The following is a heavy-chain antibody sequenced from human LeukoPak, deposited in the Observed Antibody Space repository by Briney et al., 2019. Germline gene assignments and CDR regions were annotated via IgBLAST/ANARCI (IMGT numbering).Heavy chain of an antibody. CDR2: ISGSGGST. CDR3: AKDISNRPVSY. D-gene: IGHD4-4*01. V-gene: IGHV3-23*01. Sequence: GGSLRLSCAASGFTFSSYAMSWVRQAPGKGLEWVSAISGSGGSTYYADSVKGRFTISRDNSKNTLYLHMNSLRAEDTAVYYCAKDISNRPVSYWGQGTLVTVSS. CDR1: GFTFSSYA. J-gene: IGHJ4*02.